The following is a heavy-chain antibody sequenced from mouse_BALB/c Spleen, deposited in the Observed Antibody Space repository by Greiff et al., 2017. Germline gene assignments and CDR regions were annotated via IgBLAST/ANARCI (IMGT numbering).Heavy chain of an antibody. V-gene: IGHV1-87*01. J-gene: IGHJ4*01. CDR3: ARGGYYYGSSYVGNAMDY. CDR1: GYTFTSYW. D-gene: IGHD1-1*01. CDR2: IYPGDGDT. Sequence: VQLQESGAELARPGASVKLSCKASGYTFTSYWMQWVKQRPGQGLEWIGAIYPGDGDTRYTQKFKGKATLTADKSSSTAYMQLSSLASEDSAVYYCARGGYYYGSSYVGNAMDYWGQGTSVTVSS.